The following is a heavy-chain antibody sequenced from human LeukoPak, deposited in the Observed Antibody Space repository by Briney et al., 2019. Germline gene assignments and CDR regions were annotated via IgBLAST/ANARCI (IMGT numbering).Heavy chain of an antibody. V-gene: IGHV1-18*01. CDR1: GYTFTSYG. Sequence: ASVKVSCKASGYTFTSYGISWVRQAPGQGLEWMGWISAYNGNTNYAQKLQGRVTMTTDTSTSTAYMKLRSLRSDDTAVYYCARAEDIATQNSYYYYGMDVWGQGTTVTVSS. D-gene: IGHD2-15*01. J-gene: IGHJ6*02. CDR2: ISAYNGNT. CDR3: ARAEDIATQNSYYYYGMDV.